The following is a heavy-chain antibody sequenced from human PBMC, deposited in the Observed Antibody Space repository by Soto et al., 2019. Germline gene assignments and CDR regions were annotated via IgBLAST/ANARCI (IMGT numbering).Heavy chain of an antibody. V-gene: IGHV3-7*01. J-gene: IGHJ6*02. CDR2: IKQDGSEK. Sequence: GGSLRLSCAASGFTFSSYWMSWVRQAPGKGLEWVANIKQDGSEKYYVDSVKGRFTISRDNAKNSPYLQMNSLRAEDTAVYYCARNSLYSSGWSDYYYYGMDVWGQGTTVTVSS. CDR1: GFTFSSYW. D-gene: IGHD6-19*01. CDR3: ARNSLYSSGWSDYYYYGMDV.